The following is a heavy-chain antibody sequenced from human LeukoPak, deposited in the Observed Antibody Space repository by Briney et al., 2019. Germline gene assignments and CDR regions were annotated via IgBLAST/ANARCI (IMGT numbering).Heavy chain of an antibody. J-gene: IGHJ4*02. CDR1: GGSFSGYY. CDR2: INHSGST. V-gene: IGHV4-34*01. Sequence: SETLSLTCAVYGGSFSGYYWSWIRQPPGKGLEWIGEINHSGSTNYNLSLKSRVTISVDTSKNQFSLKLSSVTAADTAVYYCASLMYTAMAIEGWYYFDYWGQGTLVTVSS. CDR3: ASLMYTAMAIEGWYYFDY. D-gene: IGHD5-18*01.